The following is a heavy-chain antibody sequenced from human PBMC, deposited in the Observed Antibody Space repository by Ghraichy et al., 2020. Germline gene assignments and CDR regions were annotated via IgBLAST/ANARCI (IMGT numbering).Heavy chain of an antibody. V-gene: IGHV2-5*02. Sequence: SGPTLVKPTQTLTLTCTLSGFSLSTSGVGVGWIRQPPGKALEWLAVIYWDDVKRYSPSLKRRLTITKDTSNNQAVLRMTNMDPVDTATYYCAHGPRTVGWGYQYWGQGTLVTVSS. CDR2: IYWDDVK. J-gene: IGHJ1*01. CDR1: GFSLSTSGVG. CDR3: AHGPRTVGWGYQY. D-gene: IGHD3-10*01.